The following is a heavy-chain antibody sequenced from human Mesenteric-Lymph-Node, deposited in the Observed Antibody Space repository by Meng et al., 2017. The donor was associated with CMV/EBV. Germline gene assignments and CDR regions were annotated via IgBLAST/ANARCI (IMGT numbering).Heavy chain of an antibody. CDR1: GFTLSSYA. V-gene: IGHV3-30*04. CDR2: ISYDGSNK. Sequence: GESLKISCAASGFTLSSYAMHWVRQAPGKGLEWVAVISYDGSNKYYADSVKGRFTISRDNSKNTLYLQINSLRAEDTALYYCAKVVSMVRGVGAFDIWGQGTVVTVSS. J-gene: IGHJ3*02. D-gene: IGHD3-10*01. CDR3: AKVVSMVRGVGAFDI.